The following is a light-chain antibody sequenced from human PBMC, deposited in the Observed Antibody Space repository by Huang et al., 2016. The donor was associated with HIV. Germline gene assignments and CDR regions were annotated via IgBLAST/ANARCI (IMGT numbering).Light chain of an antibody. CDR1: QSVNNN. CDR2: GAS. J-gene: IGKJ1*01. CDR3: HQYDQWPRT. Sequence: VMTQSPATLPVSPGERATLSCRARQSVNNNLAWYQKKPGQAPRLGIYGASTRATDVPARFSGSGSGTNFTLIIDSLQSEDFAVYFCHQYDQWPRTFGQGTKVEVK. V-gene: IGKV3-15*01.